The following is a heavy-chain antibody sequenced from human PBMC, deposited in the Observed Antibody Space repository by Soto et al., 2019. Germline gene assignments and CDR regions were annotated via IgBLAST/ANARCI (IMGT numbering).Heavy chain of an antibody. CDR2: IPYDDADNK. CDR3: AREAYSKSLGY. Sequence: GWSMKLSCVASGFTMFSSYDTHWVRQAPGKGLEWVGFIPYDDADNKVYADSVRGRFTISRDNSKNTVYLQMDSLRVEDMAVYYCAREAYSKSLGYWGQGTLVTVSS. V-gene: IGHV3-30-3*01. CDR1: GFTMFSSYD. D-gene: IGHD4-4*01. J-gene: IGHJ4*02.